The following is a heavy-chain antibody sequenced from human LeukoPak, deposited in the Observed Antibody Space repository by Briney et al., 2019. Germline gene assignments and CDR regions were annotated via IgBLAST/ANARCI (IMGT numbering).Heavy chain of an antibody. Sequence: PGGSLRLSCAASGFTFSSYGMHWVRQAPGKGLEWVAVIWYDGSNKYYADSVKGRFTISRDNSKNTLYLQMNSLRAEDTAVYYCARDEPPVDTAMALDYWGQGTLVTVSS. CDR1: GFTFSSYG. CDR3: ARDEPPVDTAMALDY. D-gene: IGHD5-18*01. V-gene: IGHV3-33*01. CDR2: IWYDGSNK. J-gene: IGHJ4*02.